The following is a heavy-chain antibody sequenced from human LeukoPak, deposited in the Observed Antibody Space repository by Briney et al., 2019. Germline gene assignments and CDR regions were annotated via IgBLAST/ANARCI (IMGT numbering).Heavy chain of an antibody. CDR2: ISWNSGSI. CDR1: GFTFDDYA. Sequence: PGGSLRLSCAASGFTFDDYAMHWVRQAPGKGLEWVSGISWNSGSIGYADSVKGRFTISRDNSKNTLYLQMNSLRAEDTAVYYCAKSMDILTGYLWSLDYWGQGILVTVSS. V-gene: IGHV3-9*01. J-gene: IGHJ4*02. CDR3: AKSMDILTGYLWSLDY. D-gene: IGHD3-9*01.